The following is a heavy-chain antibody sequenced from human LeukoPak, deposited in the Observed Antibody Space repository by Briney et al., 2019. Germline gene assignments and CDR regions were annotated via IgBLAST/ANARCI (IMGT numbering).Heavy chain of an antibody. D-gene: IGHD5-24*01. CDR1: GFTFSSYA. Sequence: GGSLRLSCAASGFTFSSYAMSWVRQAPGKGLEWVSAISGSGGSTYYADSVKGRFTISRDNSKNTLYLQMNSLRAGDTAVYYCAKVRDGYNYASDYWGQGTLVTVSS. CDR3: AKVRDGYNYASDY. V-gene: IGHV3-23*01. J-gene: IGHJ4*02. CDR2: ISGSGGST.